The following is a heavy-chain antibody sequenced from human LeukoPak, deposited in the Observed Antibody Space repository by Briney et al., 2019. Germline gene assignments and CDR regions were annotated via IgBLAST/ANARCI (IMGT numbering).Heavy chain of an antibody. D-gene: IGHD2-2*03. Sequence: GGSLRLSCAASGFTFSSYEMNWVRQAPGKGLEWVSYISSSGSTIYYADSVKGRLTISRDNAKNSLYLQMNSLRAEDTAICYCARENGGYCSSTSCPGGDAFDIWGQGTMVTVSS. CDR1: GFTFSSYE. CDR3: ARENGGYCSSTSCPGGDAFDI. J-gene: IGHJ3*02. CDR2: ISSSGSTI. V-gene: IGHV3-48*03.